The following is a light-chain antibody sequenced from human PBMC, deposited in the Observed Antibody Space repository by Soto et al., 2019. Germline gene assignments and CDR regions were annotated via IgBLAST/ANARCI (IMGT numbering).Light chain of an antibody. CDR2: EVS. CDR3: SSYAGSNNRV. Sequence: QSALTQPPSASGSPGQSVTISCTGTSSDVGGYNYVSWYQQHPGKAPKLMIYEVSKRPSVVPDRFSGSKSGNTASLTVSGLQAEDEADYYCSSYAGSNNRVFGTGTKLTVL. J-gene: IGLJ1*01. CDR1: SSDVGGYNY. V-gene: IGLV2-8*01.